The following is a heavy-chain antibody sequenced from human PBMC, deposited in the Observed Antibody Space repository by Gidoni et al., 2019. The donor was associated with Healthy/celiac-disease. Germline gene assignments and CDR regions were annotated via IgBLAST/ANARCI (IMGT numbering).Heavy chain of an antibody. CDR3: AGTSDILWFGQRYYYYGMDV. Sequence: QVQLVQSGAEVKKPGASVKVSCKASGYPFTSYYMHWVRQAPGQGLDWMGIINPIGCSTSYAQKFQGRVTMTRDTSTSTVYMELSSLRSEDTAVYYCAGTSDILWFGQRYYYYGMDVWGQGTTVTVSS. CDR1: GYPFTSYY. CDR2: INPIGCST. D-gene: IGHD3-10*01. V-gene: IGHV1-46*01. J-gene: IGHJ6*02.